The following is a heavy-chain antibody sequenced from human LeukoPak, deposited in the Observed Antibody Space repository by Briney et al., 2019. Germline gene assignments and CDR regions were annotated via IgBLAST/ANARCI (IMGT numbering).Heavy chain of an antibody. Sequence: SETLSLTCAVYGGSFSGYYWSWIRQPPGKGLEWIGEINHSGSTNYNPSLKSRVTISVDTSKNQFSLKLSSVTAADTAVYYCAREVTSSGWFDPWGQGTLVTVSS. J-gene: IGHJ5*02. D-gene: IGHD3-16*01. V-gene: IGHV4-34*01. CDR1: GGSFSGYY. CDR2: INHSGST. CDR3: AREVTSSGWFDP.